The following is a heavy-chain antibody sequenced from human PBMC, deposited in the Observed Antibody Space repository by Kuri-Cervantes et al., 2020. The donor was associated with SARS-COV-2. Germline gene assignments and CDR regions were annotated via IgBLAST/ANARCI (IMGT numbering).Heavy chain of an antibody. CDR3: TTAVVAATFGG. J-gene: IGHJ4*02. V-gene: IGHV3-15*01. Sequence: GESLKISCAASGFTVSNAWMSWVRQAPGKGLEWVGRIKSKTDAGAADYAAPVKSRSTISRDNSKNTLYLQMNSLKTDDAAVYYCTTAVVAATFGGGGQGPLVTVSS. CDR1: GFTVSNAW. CDR2: IKSKTDAGAA. D-gene: IGHD2-15*01.